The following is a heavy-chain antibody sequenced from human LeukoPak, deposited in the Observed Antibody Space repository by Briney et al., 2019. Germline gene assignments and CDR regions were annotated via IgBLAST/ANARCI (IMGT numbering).Heavy chain of an antibody. D-gene: IGHD3-3*01. J-gene: IGHJ4*02. Sequence: PSETLSLTCTVSGGSISSSSYYWGWIRQPPGKGLEWIGYIYYSGSTNYNPSLKSRVTISVDTSKNQFSLKLSSVTAADTAVYYCASIFGVVTTFDYWGQGTLVTVSS. V-gene: IGHV4-61*05. CDR3: ASIFGVVTTFDY. CDR1: GGSISSSSYY. CDR2: IYYSGST.